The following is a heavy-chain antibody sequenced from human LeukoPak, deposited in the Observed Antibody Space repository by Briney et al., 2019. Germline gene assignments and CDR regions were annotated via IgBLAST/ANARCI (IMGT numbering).Heavy chain of an antibody. CDR3: ARDLGDFWSGYYFDY. CDR2: IKQDGSEK. V-gene: IGHV3-7*01. J-gene: IGHJ4*02. CDR1: GFTFSSYW. Sequence: PGGPRRLSGAASGFTFSSYWMSWGRKAPGRGLEGGANIKQDGSEKYYVDSVKGRFTISRDNAKNSLYLQMNSLRAEDTAVYYCARDLGDFWSGYYFDYWGQGTLVTVSS. D-gene: IGHD3-3*01.